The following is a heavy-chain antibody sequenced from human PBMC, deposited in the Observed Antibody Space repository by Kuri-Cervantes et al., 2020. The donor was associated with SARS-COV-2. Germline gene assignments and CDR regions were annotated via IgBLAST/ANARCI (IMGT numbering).Heavy chain of an antibody. J-gene: IGHJ5*02. CDR2: IDPSGGTA. D-gene: IGHD6-19*01. V-gene: IGHV1-46*01. CDR1: GYTFTHYY. Sequence: ASVKVSCKASGYTFTHYYMHWVRQAPGQGLEWMGIIDPSGGTANNAQNFQGRVTLTRDTSTSTVDLDLSSLRSDDTAVYYCARGRAGGYLDPWGQGTLVTVSS. CDR3: ARGRAGGYLDP.